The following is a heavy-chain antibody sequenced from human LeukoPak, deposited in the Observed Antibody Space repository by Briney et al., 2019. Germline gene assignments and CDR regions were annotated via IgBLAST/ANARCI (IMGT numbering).Heavy chain of an antibody. Sequence: GGSLRLSCAASGFTFSSYWMHWVRQAPGKGLVWVSRINSDGSSTNYADSVKGRFTISRDNAKNTLYLQMNSLRAEDTAVYYCAKTLEKIIAAAGMDYWGQGTLVTVSS. CDR1: GFTFSSYW. V-gene: IGHV3-74*01. D-gene: IGHD6-13*01. CDR2: INSDGSST. CDR3: AKTLEKIIAAAGMDY. J-gene: IGHJ4*02.